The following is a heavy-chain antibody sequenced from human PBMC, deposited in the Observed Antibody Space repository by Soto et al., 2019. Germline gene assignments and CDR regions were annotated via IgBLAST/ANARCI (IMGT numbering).Heavy chain of an antibody. CDR3: ARQRTLLVTQAYFDV. V-gene: IGHV4-39*01. CDR2: IYYSGST. CDR1: GDSNSSRRYY. J-gene: IGHJ4*02. D-gene: IGHD2-21*02. Sequence: SEALALTCNVTGDSNSSRRYYWDCNRQPPGKGLEWIGSIYYSGSTYNNPSLRSRVSMYIDTSKDQLSLKLKSVTAADTALYFCARQRTLLVTQAYFDVWGPGSLVT.